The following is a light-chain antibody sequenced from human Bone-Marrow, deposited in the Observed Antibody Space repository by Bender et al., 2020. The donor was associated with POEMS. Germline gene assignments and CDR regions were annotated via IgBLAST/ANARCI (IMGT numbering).Light chain of an antibody. CDR3: QASDNSGHV. CDR2: QDR. J-gene: IGLJ1*01. Sequence: SYELTQPPSVSVSPGQTATITCSGDKLGDKFVFWYQQKVGQSPVLVMYQDRKRPSGIPERFSGSNSGNTATLTISGTQPMDEADYYCQASDNSGHVFGTGTKVTVL. V-gene: IGLV3-1*01. CDR1: KLGDKF.